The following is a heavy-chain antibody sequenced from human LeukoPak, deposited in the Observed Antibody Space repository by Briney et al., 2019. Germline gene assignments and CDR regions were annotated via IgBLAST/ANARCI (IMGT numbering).Heavy chain of an antibody. D-gene: IGHD6-25*01. CDR3: ARAETLAAIYFDF. Sequence: SETLCLTCSVSGGSISPYYWSWIRQPPGKGLEWIGYIFYSGVTTYNPSLKSRVSISLDSPKNQFFLRLTSVTAADTAMYYCARAETLAAIYFDFWGQGRLVTVSS. CDR2: IFYSGVT. CDR1: GGSISPYY. V-gene: IGHV4-59*01. J-gene: IGHJ4*02.